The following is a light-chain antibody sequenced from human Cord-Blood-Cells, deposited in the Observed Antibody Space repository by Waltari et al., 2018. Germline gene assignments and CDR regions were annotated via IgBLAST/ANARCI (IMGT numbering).Light chain of an antibody. CDR3: QSADSSGTYVV. J-gene: IGLJ2*01. Sequence: SYELTQPPSVSVSPGQTPRSTRPGGALPKQYAYWYPQKPGQAPVLVIYKDSERPSGIPERFSGSSSGTTVTLTISGVQAEDEADYYCQSADSSGTYVVFGGGTKLTVL. CDR1: ALPKQY. V-gene: IGLV3-25*03. CDR2: KDS.